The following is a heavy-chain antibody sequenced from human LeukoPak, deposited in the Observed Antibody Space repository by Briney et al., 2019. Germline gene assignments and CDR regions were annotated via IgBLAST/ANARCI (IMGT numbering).Heavy chain of an antibody. V-gene: IGHV4-30-4*08. CDR2: IYYSGST. CDR3: ARVGRDGDYNYAFDI. J-gene: IGHJ3*02. D-gene: IGHD4-17*01. CDR1: GGSISSGGYH. Sequence: SETLSLTCTVSGGSISSGGYHWSWIRQHPGKGLEWIGYIYYSGSTYYNPSLKSRVTISVDTSKNQFSLKLSSVTAADTAVYYCARVGRDGDYNYAFDIWGQGTMVTVSS.